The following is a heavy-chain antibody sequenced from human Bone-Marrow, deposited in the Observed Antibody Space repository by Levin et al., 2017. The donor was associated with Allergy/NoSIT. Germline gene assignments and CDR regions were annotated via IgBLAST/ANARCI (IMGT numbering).Heavy chain of an antibody. CDR2: IWYDGSNK. CDR3: ARDRYSAVAGIDWTHPLDY. V-gene: IGHV3-33*01. D-gene: IGHD6-19*01. J-gene: IGHJ4*02. Sequence: GGSLRLSCAASGFTFSDFGIHWARQAPGKGLEWVAVIWYDGSNKYYTDSVKGRFTISRDNSKNTLYLQMDSLRAEDTAVYYCARDRYSAVAGIDWTHPLDYWGQGILVTVSS. CDR1: GFTFSDFG.